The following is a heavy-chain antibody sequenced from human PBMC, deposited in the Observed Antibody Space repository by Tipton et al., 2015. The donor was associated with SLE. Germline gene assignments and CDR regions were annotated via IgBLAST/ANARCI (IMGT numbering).Heavy chain of an antibody. J-gene: IGHJ6*02. CDR2: IYYSGRT. V-gene: IGHV4-59*08. D-gene: IGHD1-1*01. CDR1: GGSINAYH. Sequence: TLSLTCTVSGGSINAYHWSWIRQPPGKGLEWIGYIYYSGRTSYNPSLGSRVTISVDTSKNQFSLKLSSVTAADTAVYYCSQLGLDVWGQGTTVTVSS. CDR3: SQLGLDV.